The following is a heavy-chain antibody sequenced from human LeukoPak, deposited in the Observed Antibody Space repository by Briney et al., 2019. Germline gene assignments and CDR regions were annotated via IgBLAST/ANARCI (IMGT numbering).Heavy chain of an antibody. J-gene: IGHJ5*02. CDR2: IYTSGST. CDR1: GGSISSYY. Sequence: SETLSLTCTVSGGSISSYYWSWIRQPPGKGLEWIGYIYTSGSTNYNPSLKSRVTISVDTSKNQFSLKLSSVTAADTAVYYCARPQKYCSSTRCYFWFDPWGQGTLVTVSS. D-gene: IGHD2-2*01. CDR3: ARPQKYCSSTRCYFWFDP. V-gene: IGHV4-4*09.